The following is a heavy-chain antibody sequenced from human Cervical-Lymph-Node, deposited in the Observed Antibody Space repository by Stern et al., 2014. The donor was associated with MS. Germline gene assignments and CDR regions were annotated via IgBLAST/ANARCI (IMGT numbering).Heavy chain of an antibody. D-gene: IGHD3-10*01. CDR2: FDPEDGET. Sequence: QVQLVQSGAEVKKPGASVKVSCKVSGYTLTELSMHWGRQAPGKGLEWMGGFDPEDGETIYAQKFQGIVTMTEDTSTDTAYIELSSLRSEDTAVYYCAGMVRDDWYFDLWGRGTLVTVSS. CDR1: GYTLTELS. V-gene: IGHV1-24*01. J-gene: IGHJ2*01. CDR3: AGMVRDDWYFDL.